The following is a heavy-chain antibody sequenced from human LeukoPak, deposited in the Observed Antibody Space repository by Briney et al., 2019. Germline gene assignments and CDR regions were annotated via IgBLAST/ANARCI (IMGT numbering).Heavy chain of an antibody. V-gene: IGHV3-23*01. CDR2: TSDRGDYT. Sequence: GGSLRLSCAASGFTFTSYSMSWVRQAPGKGLEWVSGTSDRGDYTYYADSVKGRFTISRDNSKNTLYLQMNSLRAEDTAVYYCACDYGGNSGVDYWGQGTLVTVSS. CDR3: ACDYGGNSGVDY. CDR1: GFTFTSYS. D-gene: IGHD4-23*01. J-gene: IGHJ4*02.